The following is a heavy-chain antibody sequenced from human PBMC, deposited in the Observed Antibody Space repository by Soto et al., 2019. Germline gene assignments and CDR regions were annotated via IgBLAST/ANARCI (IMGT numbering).Heavy chain of an antibody. V-gene: IGHV3-7*01. CDR3: VRDDTRNNYDSWSGFYTTAAFDS. CDR2: IKQDGSEK. CDR1: GFTFSNYW. J-gene: IGHJ3*02. Sequence: EVQLVESGGGLVQPGGSLRLSCAASGFTFSNYWMSWVRQAPGKGLEWVANIKQDGSEKYYVDSVKGRFTISRDNAQNTRYLQTSRLRAEDTDVYYCVRDDTRNNYDSWSGFYTTAAFDSWGKCRRVSASS. D-gene: IGHD3-3*01.